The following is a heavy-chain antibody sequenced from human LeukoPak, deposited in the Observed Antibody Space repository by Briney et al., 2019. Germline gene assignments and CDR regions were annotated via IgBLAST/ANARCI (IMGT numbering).Heavy chain of an antibody. CDR3: ARDGGHYYDSSGYSFDY. Sequence: SETLSLTCTVSGGSISSYYRSWIRQPQGRDWSGLGISHSGTTSYNSSLKSRVTISVDTSKNQFSLKLSSVTAADTAVYYCARDGGHYYDSSGYSFDYWGQGTLVTVSS. CDR1: GGSISSYY. CDR2: SHSGTT. D-gene: IGHD3-22*01. J-gene: IGHJ4*02. V-gene: IGHV4-59*01.